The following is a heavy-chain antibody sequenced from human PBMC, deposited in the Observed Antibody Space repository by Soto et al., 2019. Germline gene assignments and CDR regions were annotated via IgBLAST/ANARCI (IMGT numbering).Heavy chain of an antibody. D-gene: IGHD3-16*01. J-gene: IGHJ5*02. Sequence: ASVKVSCKASGYTFTSYYMHWVRQAPGQGLEWMGIINPSGGSTSYAQKFQGRVTMTRDTSTSTVYMELSSLRSEDTAVYYCARDHGDGLQGGWFDPWGQGTLVTVSS. CDR1: GYTFTSYY. V-gene: IGHV1-46*01. CDR3: ARDHGDGLQGGWFDP. CDR2: INPSGGST.